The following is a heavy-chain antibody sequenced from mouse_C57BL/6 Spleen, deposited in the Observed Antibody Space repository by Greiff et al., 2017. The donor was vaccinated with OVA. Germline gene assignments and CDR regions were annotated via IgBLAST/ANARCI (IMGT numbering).Heavy chain of an antibody. J-gene: IGHJ2*01. CDR1: GFTFSSYA. D-gene: IGHD1-1*01. CDR3: ARDQPHYEVLLDY. Sequence: EVQLQESGGGLVKPGGSLKLSCAASGFTFSSYAMSWVRQTPEQRLEWVATISAGGSYTYYTDNVKGRFTISRDNAKNTLYLQMSHLKSEDTAMYYCARDQPHYEVLLDYWGQGTTLTVSS. CDR2: ISAGGSYT. V-gene: IGHV5-4*01.